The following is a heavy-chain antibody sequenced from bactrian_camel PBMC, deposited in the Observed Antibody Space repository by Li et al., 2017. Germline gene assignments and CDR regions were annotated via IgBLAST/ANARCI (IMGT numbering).Heavy chain of an antibody. CDR2: IYTLDETT. J-gene: IGHJ4*01. V-gene: IGHV3S61*01. D-gene: IGHD3*01. Sequence: VQLVESGGGLVQPGGSLRLSCAASGDNAEGFSMAWFRQALGKEREGVAVIYTLDETTEYADSVKGRFTLSLDNAKNTVFLQMNSLKTEDTAVYYCAAGVGYFLGSNYWGQGTQVTVS. CDR3: AAGVGYFLGSNY. CDR1: GDNAEGFS.